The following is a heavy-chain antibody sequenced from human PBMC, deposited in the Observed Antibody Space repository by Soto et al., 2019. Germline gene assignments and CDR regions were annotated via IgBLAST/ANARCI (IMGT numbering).Heavy chain of an antibody. V-gene: IGHV1-69*01. CDR3: ARRRFLEWPIHAFDI. J-gene: IGHJ3*02. D-gene: IGHD3-3*01. CDR1: GGTFSSYA. Sequence: QVPLVQSGAEVKKPGSSVKVSCKASGGTFSSYAISWVRQAPGQGLEWMGGIIPIFGTANYAQKFRGRVTITADESTSTAYMELSSLRSEDTAVYYCARRRFLEWPIHAFDIWGQGTMVTVSS. CDR2: IIPIFGTA.